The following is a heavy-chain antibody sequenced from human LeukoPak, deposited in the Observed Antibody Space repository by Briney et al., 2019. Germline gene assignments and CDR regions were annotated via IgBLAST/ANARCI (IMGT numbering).Heavy chain of an antibody. V-gene: IGHV4-59*01. Sequence: PSETLSLTCTVSGGSISSYYWSWIRQPPGKGLEWIGYIYYSGSTNYNPSLKSRVTISVDTSKNKFSLKLSSVTAADTAVYYCARGPTGDYNLDYWGQGTLVTVSS. D-gene: IGHD3-9*01. CDR1: GGSISSYY. CDR3: ARGPTGDYNLDY. CDR2: IYYSGST. J-gene: IGHJ4*02.